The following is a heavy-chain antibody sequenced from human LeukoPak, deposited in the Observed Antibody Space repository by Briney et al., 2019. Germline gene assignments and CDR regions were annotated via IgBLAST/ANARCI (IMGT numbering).Heavy chain of an antibody. D-gene: IGHD3-22*01. CDR1: GYTLTELS. Sequence: ASVKVSCKVSGYTLTELSMHWVRQAPGKGLEWMGGFDPEDGETIYAQKFQGRVTMTEDTSTDTAYMELSSLRSEDTAVYYCALGKSPYDSSGYYLYWGQGTLVTVSS. CDR2: FDPEDGET. J-gene: IGHJ4*02. CDR3: ALGKSPYDSSGYYLY. V-gene: IGHV1-24*01.